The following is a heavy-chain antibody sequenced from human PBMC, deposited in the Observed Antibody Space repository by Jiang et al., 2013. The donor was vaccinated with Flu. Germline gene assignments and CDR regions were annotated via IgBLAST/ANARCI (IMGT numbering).Heavy chain of an antibody. Sequence: GAEVKKPGESLKISCKGSGYSFTNYWIGWVRQKPGKGLEWMGIIFPGDSDTRYSPSFQGQVTMSADKSITTAYLQWSSLKASDTAIYYCARTPFDWLTHYYYGMDVWGKGTTVIVSS. J-gene: IGHJ6*04. V-gene: IGHV5-51*01. CDR2: IFPGDSDT. CDR1: GYSFTNYW. D-gene: IGHD3-9*01. CDR3: ARTPFDWLTHYYYGMDV.